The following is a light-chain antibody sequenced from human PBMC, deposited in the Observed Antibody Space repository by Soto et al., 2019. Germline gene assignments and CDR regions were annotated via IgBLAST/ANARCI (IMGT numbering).Light chain of an antibody. CDR1: QSVNTN. Sequence: DIQMTQSPLSLSASVGDRVSITCRASQSVNTNLHWFQQKPGKAPKLLIYATSNLHSGIPSRFSGTGSGTDFTLTISSLQPEDFASYYCQQTYNAPHTSGQGTRVEIK. CDR3: QQTYNAPHT. J-gene: IGKJ2*01. CDR2: ATS. V-gene: IGKV1-39*01.